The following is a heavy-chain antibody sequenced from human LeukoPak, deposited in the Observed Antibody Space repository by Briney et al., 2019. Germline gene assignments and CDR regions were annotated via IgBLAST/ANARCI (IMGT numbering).Heavy chain of an antibody. CDR1: GGSISSHY. V-gene: IGHV4-59*11. CDR2: IYYSGST. Sequence: SETLSLTCTVSGGSISSHYWSWIRQPPGKGLEWIGYIYYSGSTNYNPPLKSRVTISVDTSKNQFSLKLSSVTAADTAVYYCAREIAAAGAIDYWGQGTLVTVSS. J-gene: IGHJ4*02. CDR3: AREIAAAGAIDY. D-gene: IGHD6-13*01.